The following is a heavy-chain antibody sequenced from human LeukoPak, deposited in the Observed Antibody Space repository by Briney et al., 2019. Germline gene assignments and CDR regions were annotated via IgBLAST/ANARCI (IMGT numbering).Heavy chain of an antibody. D-gene: IGHD3-10*01. CDR2: IYYSGSN. Sequence: SETLSLTCTVAGGSISSYYWSWTRQPPGKGREWIGYIYYSGSNNYNPSLKSPVTISEETSKNQFFLKLSSVTAADTAVYYCARGTITMVRGAIDYCGQGTLVSVSS. V-gene: IGHV4-59*13. CDR3: ARGTITMVRGAIDY. J-gene: IGHJ4*02. CDR1: GGSISSYY.